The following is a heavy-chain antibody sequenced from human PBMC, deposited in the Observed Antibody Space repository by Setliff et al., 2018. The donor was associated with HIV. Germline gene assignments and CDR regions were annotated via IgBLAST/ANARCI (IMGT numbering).Heavy chain of an antibody. CDR1: GYTFTDYY. CDR2: INPNSGGT. J-gene: IGHJ4*02. Sequence: ASVKVSCKASGYTFTDYYMHWVRQAPGQGLEWMGRINPNSGGTNYAQKFQGRVTMTRDTYIRTAFMELSRLRSDDTALYYCAIQRTSYYFDYWGQGALVTVSS. V-gene: IGHV1-2*06. CDR3: AIQRTSYYFDY.